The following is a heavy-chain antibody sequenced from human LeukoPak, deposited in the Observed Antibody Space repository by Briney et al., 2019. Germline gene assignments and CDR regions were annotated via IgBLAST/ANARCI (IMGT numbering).Heavy chain of an antibody. D-gene: IGHD3-22*01. Sequence: GGSLRLSCAASGFTFSSYAMSWVRQAPGKGLEWVSGISGSGDNTYYADSVKGRFTISRDNSKDALYVQVNSLGTEDTAAYYCAKGSYYDSSGSFYFDYWGQGTLVTVSS. CDR3: AKGSYYDSSGSFYFDY. CDR2: ISGSGDNT. V-gene: IGHV3-23*01. J-gene: IGHJ4*02. CDR1: GFTFSSYA.